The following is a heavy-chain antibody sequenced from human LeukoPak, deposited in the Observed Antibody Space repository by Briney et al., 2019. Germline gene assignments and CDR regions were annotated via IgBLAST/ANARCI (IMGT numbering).Heavy chain of an antibody. Sequence: ASVKVSCKASGGTFSSYAISWVRQAPGQGLEGMGWISAYNGNTNYAQKLQGRVTMTRDTSISTAYMELSRLRSDDTAVYYCARRGMVRGVISYYYYYMDVWGKGTTVTVSS. V-gene: IGHV1-18*01. D-gene: IGHD3-10*01. CDR1: GGTFSSYA. CDR2: ISAYNGNT. CDR3: ARRGMVRGVISYYYYYMDV. J-gene: IGHJ6*03.